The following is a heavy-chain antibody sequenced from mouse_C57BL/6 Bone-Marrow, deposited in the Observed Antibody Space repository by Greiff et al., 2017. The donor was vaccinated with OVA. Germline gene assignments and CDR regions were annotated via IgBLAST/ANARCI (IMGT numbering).Heavy chain of an antibody. Sequence: EVKLMESGPGLVKPSQSLSLTCSVTGYSITSGYYWNWIRQFPGNKLEWMGYISYDGSNNYNPSLKNRISITRDTSKNQFFLKLNSVTNEDTATYYCAREYYGAMDYWGQGTSVTVSS. CDR2: ISYDGSN. D-gene: IGHD1-1*02. CDR1: GYSITSGYY. CDR3: AREYYGAMDY. V-gene: IGHV3-6*01. J-gene: IGHJ4*01.